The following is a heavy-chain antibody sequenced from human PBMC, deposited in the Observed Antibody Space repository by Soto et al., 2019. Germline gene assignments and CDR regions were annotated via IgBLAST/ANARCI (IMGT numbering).Heavy chain of an antibody. CDR2: IYYSGST. J-gene: IGHJ5*02. CDR1: GDSITSYY. D-gene: IGHD6-25*01. Sequence: PSETLSVTCTVPGDSITSYYWSWIGQPPGKGLEWIGYIYYSGSTNYNPSLKSRVTISVDTSKNQFSLKLSSVTAADTAVYYCARPHGGSSGWDNWFDPWGQGTLVTVS. CDR3: ARPHGGSSGWDNWFDP. V-gene: IGHV4-59*08.